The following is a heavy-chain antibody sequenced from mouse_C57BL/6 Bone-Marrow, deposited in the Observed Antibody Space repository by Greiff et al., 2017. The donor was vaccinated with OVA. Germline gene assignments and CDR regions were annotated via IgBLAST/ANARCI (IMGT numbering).Heavy chain of an antibody. Sequence: EVKLMESGPGLAKPSQTLSLTCSVTGYSITSYYWNWIRKFPGNKLEYMGYISYSGSTYYNPSLKSRISIIRDTSKNQYYLQLNSVTTKDTATYYCARRGIYYDYDVPFDYWGQGTTLTVSS. V-gene: IGHV3-8*01. CDR1: GYSITSYY. CDR3: ARRGIYYDYDVPFDY. J-gene: IGHJ2*01. D-gene: IGHD2-4*01. CDR2: ISYSGST.